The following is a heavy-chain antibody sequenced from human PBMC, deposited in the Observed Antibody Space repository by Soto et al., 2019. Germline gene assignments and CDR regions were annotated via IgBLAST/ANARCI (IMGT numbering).Heavy chain of an antibody. J-gene: IGHJ5*02. CDR2: ISAYNGNT. Sequence: GASVKVSCKASGYTFTSYGISWVRQAPGQGLEWMGWISAYNGNTNYAQKLQGRVTMTTDTSTSTAYMELRSLRSDDTAVYYCAREKGLLWFGELSQKNWFDTWGQGTLVTVSS. CDR1: GYTFTSYG. D-gene: IGHD3-10*01. V-gene: IGHV1-18*04. CDR3: AREKGLLWFGELSQKNWFDT.